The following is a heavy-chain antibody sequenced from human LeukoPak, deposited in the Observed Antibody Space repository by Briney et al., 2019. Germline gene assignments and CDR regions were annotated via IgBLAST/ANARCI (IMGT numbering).Heavy chain of an antibody. J-gene: IGHJ4*02. CDR1: GYTFSSYA. CDR3: ARSNNDGDYLGVRFDY. D-gene: IGHD4-17*01. Sequence: ASVKVSCKASGYTFSSYAMNWVRQAPGQGLEWMGWINTNTGNPTYAQGFTGRFVFSLDTSVSTAYLQISSLQAEDTAVYYCARSNNDGDYLGVRFDYWGQGTLVTVSP. CDR2: INTNTGNP. V-gene: IGHV7-4-1*02.